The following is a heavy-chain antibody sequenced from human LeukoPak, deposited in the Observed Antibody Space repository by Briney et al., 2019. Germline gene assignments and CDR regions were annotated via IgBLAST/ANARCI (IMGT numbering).Heavy chain of an antibody. CDR3: ARGYYYGSESYWHTKWFDP. J-gene: IGHJ5*02. D-gene: IGHD3-10*01. CDR2: IIPVFATA. Sequence: GASVKVSCKASGGTFNSHVISWLRQAPGQGLEWMGGIIPVFATASYAEKFQGRVTITTDESTTTAYMEMSSLTSEDTAVYYCARGYYYGSESYWHTKWFDPWGQGTLVTVSS. V-gene: IGHV1-69*05. CDR1: GGTFNSHV.